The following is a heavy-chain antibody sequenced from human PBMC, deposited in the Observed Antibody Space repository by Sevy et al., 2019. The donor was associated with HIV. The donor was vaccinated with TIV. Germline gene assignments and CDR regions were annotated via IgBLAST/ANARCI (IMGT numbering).Heavy chain of an antibody. D-gene: IGHD4-17*01. CDR1: GFTLSTHV. V-gene: IGHV3-30*03. CDR2: ISYNESTK. Sequence: GGSLRLSCEVSGFTLSTHVMHWVRQAPGKGLDWVAAISYNESTKYYADSVQGRFTISRDNSKNSLFLQMKSLTPEDTAVYYCARDLRPYGDTVEGLDSWDQGALDTVS. J-gene: IGHJ4*02. CDR3: ARDLRPYGDTVEGLDS.